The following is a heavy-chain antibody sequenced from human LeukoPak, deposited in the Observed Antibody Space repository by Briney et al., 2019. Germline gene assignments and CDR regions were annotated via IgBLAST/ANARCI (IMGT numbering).Heavy chain of an antibody. CDR2: INHSGST. J-gene: IGHJ4*02. Sequence: SETLSLTCVVYGGSFSGYYWSWIRQPPGKGLEWIGEINHSGSTNYNPSLKSRVTISVDTSKNQFSLKLSSVTAADTAVYYCARGYYGDSHYLDYWGQGTLVTVSS. CDR3: ARGYYGDSHYLDY. D-gene: IGHD4-17*01. CDR1: GGSFSGYY. V-gene: IGHV4-34*01.